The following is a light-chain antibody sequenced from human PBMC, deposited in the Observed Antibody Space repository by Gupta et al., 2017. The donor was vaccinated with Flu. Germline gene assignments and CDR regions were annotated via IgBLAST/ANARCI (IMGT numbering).Light chain of an antibody. J-gene: IGKJ1*01. Sequence: DIVMTQSPDSLAVSLGERATINCKSSQSVLYSSNNKNYLAWYQQKPGQPPKLLMYWASTRGSGVPDRFSGSGSGTDFTLTISSLQAEDVAVYYCQQYYDTPWTFGQGTKVEIK. CDR3: QQYYDTPWT. V-gene: IGKV4-1*01. CDR2: WAS. CDR1: QSVLYSSNNKNY.